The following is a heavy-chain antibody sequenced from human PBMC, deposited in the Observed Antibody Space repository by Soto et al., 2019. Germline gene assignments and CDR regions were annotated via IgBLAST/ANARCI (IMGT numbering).Heavy chain of an antibody. J-gene: IGHJ6*02. V-gene: IGHV1-69*13. CDR2: IIPIFGTA. D-gene: IGHD6-13*01. Sequence: GASVKVSCKASGGTFSSYAISWVRQAPGQGLEWMGGIIPIFGTANYAQKFQGRVTITADESTSTAYMELSSLRSEDTAVYYCARVGQQLVPSYYYYGMDVWGQGTTVTVSS. CDR1: GGTFSSYA. CDR3: ARVGQQLVPSYYYYGMDV.